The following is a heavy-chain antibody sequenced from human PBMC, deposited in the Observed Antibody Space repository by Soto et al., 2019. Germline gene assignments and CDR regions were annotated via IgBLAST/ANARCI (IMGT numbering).Heavy chain of an antibody. CDR3: AREALRFCTSTSCSPDWFDP. Sequence: QVQLVQSGAEVKKPGASVKVSCKASGYTFTSYALDWVRQAPGQRLEWMGGINAGNGDTKYSQNFQGRVTITRDTSATTAYMELSSLRYEDTAVYYCAREALRFCTSTSCSPDWFDPWGQGTLVTVSS. V-gene: IGHV1-3*01. D-gene: IGHD2-2*01. CDR1: GYTFTSYA. J-gene: IGHJ5*02. CDR2: INAGNGDT.